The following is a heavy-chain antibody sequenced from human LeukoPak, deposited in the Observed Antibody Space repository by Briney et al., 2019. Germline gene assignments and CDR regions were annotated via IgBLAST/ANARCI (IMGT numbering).Heavy chain of an antibody. CDR2: ISGTDGST. Sequence: PGGSLRLSCAASGFTFSSYAMSWARQAPGKGLEWVSTISGTDGSTYYADSVKGRFTISRDNSKNTLYLQMSSLRAEDTAVYYCAKAACTTSCYYNCWGQGTLVTVSS. V-gene: IGHV3-23*01. CDR1: GFTFSSYA. CDR3: AKAACTTSCYYNC. J-gene: IGHJ4*02. D-gene: IGHD2-2*01.